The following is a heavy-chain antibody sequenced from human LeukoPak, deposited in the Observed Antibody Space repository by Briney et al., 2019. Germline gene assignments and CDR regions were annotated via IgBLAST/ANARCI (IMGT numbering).Heavy chain of an antibody. D-gene: IGHD3-10*01. Sequence: PSETLSLTCSVSGGSISSHYWSWIRQPPGKGLEWIGRIYTSGSTNYNPSLKSRVTMSVDTSKNQFSLKLSSVTAADTAVYYCARAPSVGFGELLPNWFDPWGQGTLVTVSS. J-gene: IGHJ5*02. CDR1: GGSISSHY. CDR3: ARAPSVGFGELLPNWFDP. V-gene: IGHV4-4*07. CDR2: IYTSGST.